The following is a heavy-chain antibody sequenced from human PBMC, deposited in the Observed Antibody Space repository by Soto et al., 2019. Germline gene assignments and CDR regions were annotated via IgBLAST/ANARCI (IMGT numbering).Heavy chain of an antibody. CDR2: INPNSGST. D-gene: IGHD6-19*01. CDR3: ARVIAVAGDAFDI. CDR1: GYSFTGNS. Sequence: GASVKVSCKASGYSFTGNSMHWVRQAPGQGLEWMGWINPNSGSTSYAQKFQGRVTMTRDTSMSTVYMELSSLRSEDTAVYYCARVIAVAGDAFDIWGQGTMVTVSS. V-gene: IGHV1-2*02. J-gene: IGHJ3*02.